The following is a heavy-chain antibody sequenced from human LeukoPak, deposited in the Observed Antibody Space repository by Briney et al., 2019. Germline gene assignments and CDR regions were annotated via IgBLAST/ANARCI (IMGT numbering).Heavy chain of an antibody. V-gene: IGHV4-39*01. CDR2: IYYSGST. Sequence: SETPSLTCAVSGGPISSSNWWSWIRQPPGKGLEWIGSIYYSGSTYYNPSLKSRVTISVDTSKNQFSLKLSSVTAADTAVYYCASRGSGSYFDYWGQGTLVTVSS. D-gene: IGHD1-26*01. J-gene: IGHJ4*02. CDR3: ASRGSGSYFDY. CDR1: GGPISSSNW.